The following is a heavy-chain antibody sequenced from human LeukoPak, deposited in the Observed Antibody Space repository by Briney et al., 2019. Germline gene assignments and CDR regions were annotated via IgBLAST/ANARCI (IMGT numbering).Heavy chain of an antibody. CDR3: AKGNYFDSSGYYYYYNYYMDV. D-gene: IGHD3-22*01. CDR1: GFIFNIYA. J-gene: IGHJ6*03. V-gene: IGHV3-23*01. CDR2: ISGTGGHT. Sequence: GGSLRLSCAASGFIFNIYAMSWVRQAPGKGPEWVSAISGTGGHTYYAGSVRGRLTISRDNSKNTLYLQMNSLRVEDTAVYYCAKGNYFDSSGYYYYYNYYMDVWGKGTTVTVSS.